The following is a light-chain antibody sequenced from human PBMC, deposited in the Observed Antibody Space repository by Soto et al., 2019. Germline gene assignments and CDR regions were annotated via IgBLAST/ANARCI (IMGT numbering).Light chain of an antibody. CDR3: QHRYNWPLT. V-gene: IGKV3-11*01. CDR2: DAS. CDR1: QSIDTY. J-gene: IGKJ4*01. Sequence: ELLLTQSPATLSSSPGERATLSCRASQSIDTYLAWYQQKPGQAPRLLVYDASDRATGIPARFSGSGSGTAFSLTISGLEPEDFALYYCQHRYNWPLTFGGGTKVDIK.